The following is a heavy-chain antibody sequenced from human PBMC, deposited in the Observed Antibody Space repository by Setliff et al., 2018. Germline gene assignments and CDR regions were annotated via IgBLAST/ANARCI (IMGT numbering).Heavy chain of an antibody. Sequence: SDTLSLTCTVSGYSISSGHYWGWIRQPPGKGLEWIGGISHSGSTYYNPSLRSRVTISLDTSKNQFSPKLTSVTAADTAVYYCAGGRRYDYGWDFDYWGQGTLVTVSS. V-gene: IGHV4-38-2*02. CDR2: ISHSGST. D-gene: IGHD4-17*01. CDR1: GYSISSGHY. CDR3: AGGRRYDYGWDFDY. J-gene: IGHJ4*02.